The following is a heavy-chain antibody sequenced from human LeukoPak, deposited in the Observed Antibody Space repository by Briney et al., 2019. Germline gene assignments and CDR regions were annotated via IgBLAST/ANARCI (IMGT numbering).Heavy chain of an antibody. Sequence: SETLSLTCTVSGGSISSYYWSWIRQPPGKGLEWIGYIYYSGSTNYNPSLKSRVTISVDTSKNQFSLKLSSVTAADTAVYYCARDGTTGDAFDIWGQGTMVTVPS. CDR3: ARDGTTGDAFDI. J-gene: IGHJ3*02. CDR2: IYYSGST. V-gene: IGHV4-59*01. D-gene: IGHD4-17*01. CDR1: GGSISSYY.